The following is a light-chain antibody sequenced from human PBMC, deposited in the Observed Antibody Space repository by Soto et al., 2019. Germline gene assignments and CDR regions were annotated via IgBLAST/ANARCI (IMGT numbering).Light chain of an antibody. J-gene: IGKJ5*01. Sequence: IQLTQSPSSLSASVGDRVTITCRASQAIINYLAWYQQKPGKAPQLLIYAASNLQSGVPSKFSVSGSGTDFTLTISSLQPEDFAVYYCQQARRFPITFGQGTRLEIK. V-gene: IGKV1-9*01. CDR1: QAIINY. CDR3: QQARRFPIT. CDR2: AAS.